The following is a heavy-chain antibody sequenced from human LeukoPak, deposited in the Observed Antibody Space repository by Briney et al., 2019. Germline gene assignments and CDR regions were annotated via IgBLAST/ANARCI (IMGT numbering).Heavy chain of an antibody. CDR1: GGSFSGYY. D-gene: IGHD3-10*01. J-gene: IGHJ4*02. CDR3: ARGATYSGVRGVSFRY. Sequence: SETLSLTCAVYGGSFSGYYWSWIRQPPGKGLEWIGEINHSGSTNYNPSLKSRVTISVDTSKNQFSLRLSSVTAADTAVYYCARGATYSGVRGVSFRYWGQGTLVTVSS. V-gene: IGHV4-34*01. CDR2: INHSGST.